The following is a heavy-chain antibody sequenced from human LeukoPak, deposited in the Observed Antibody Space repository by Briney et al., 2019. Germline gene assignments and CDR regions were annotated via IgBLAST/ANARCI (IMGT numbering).Heavy chain of an antibody. V-gene: IGHV4-61*05. CDR2: IFYSGST. CDR1: SGSISTSNYY. CDR3: AAEDDYGDSPHY. J-gene: IGHJ4*02. D-gene: IGHD4-17*01. Sequence: SETLSLTCTVSSGSISTSNYYWGWVRQPPGKALEWIGNIFYSGSTNYNPSLKSRVTISVDTSKNQFSLKLSSVTAAGTAVYYCAAEDDYGDSPHYWGQGTLVTVSS.